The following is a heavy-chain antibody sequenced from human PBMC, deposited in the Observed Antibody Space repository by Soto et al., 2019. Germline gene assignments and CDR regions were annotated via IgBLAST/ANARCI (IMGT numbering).Heavy chain of an antibody. D-gene: IGHD2-2*01. CDR1: GFTFSSYA. CDR2: ISGSGGST. V-gene: IGHV3-23*01. J-gene: IGHJ4*02. CDR3: AKEPGYCSSVSCPSLYYFDY. Sequence: GGSLRLSCAASGFTFSSYAMSWVRQAPGKGLEWVSGISGSGGSTYYADSVKGRFTISRDNSKNTLFLQMNSLRAEDTAVYYCAKEPGYCSSVSCPSLYYFDYWGQGTPVTVSS.